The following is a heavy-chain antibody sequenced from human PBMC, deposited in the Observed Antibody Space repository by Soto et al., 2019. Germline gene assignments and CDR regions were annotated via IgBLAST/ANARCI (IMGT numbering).Heavy chain of an antibody. D-gene: IGHD6-19*01. Sequence: GGSLRLSCAASGFTFSSYGMHWVRQAPGKGLEWVAVISYDGSNKYYADSVKGRFTISRDNSKNTLYLQMNSLRAEDTAVYYCAKDASAVAGTFIFDYWGQGTLVTVSS. V-gene: IGHV3-30*18. CDR3: AKDASAVAGTFIFDY. J-gene: IGHJ4*02. CDR1: GFTFSSYG. CDR2: ISYDGSNK.